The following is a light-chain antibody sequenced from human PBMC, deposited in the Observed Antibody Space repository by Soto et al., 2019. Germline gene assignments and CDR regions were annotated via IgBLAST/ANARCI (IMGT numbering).Light chain of an antibody. CDR2: GAS. CDR1: QSVSSD. CDR3: QQCRNWPYT. Sequence: ETVMTQSPATLSVSAGDRVTLSCRASQSVSSDLAWYQQKSGQAPRLLIFGASTRATGIPARFSGSGTGTEFTLTISSLQSEDFAVYYCQQCRNWPYTFGQGTKLEIK. J-gene: IGKJ2*01. V-gene: IGKV3-15*01.